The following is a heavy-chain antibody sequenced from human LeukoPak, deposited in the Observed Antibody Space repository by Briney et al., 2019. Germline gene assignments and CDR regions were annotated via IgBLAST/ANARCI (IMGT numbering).Heavy chain of an antibody. CDR3: AKGTSTMANRPADN. CDR2: ISNSADRT. D-gene: IGHD5/OR15-5a*01. V-gene: IGHV3-23*01. Sequence: PGGSLRLSCAASGFTFSSFGMSWVRQVPGKGLEWVSGISNSADRTYYADHVRGRFTISRDNSKNTVVLQMNSLTVEDSAVYYCAKGTSTMANRPADNWGQGTLFTVSS. J-gene: IGHJ4*02. CDR1: GFTFSSFG.